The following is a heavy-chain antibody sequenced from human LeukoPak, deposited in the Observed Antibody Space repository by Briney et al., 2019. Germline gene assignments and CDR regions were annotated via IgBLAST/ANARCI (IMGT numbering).Heavy chain of an antibody. CDR1: GYTFTSYG. CDR3: ATDPLRPDLGY. D-gene: IGHD3-3*01. CDR2: ISAYNGNT. Sequence: GASVKVSCKASGYTFTSYGISWVRQAPGQGLEWMGWISAYNGNTNYAQKFQGRVTMTEDTSTDTAYMELSSLRSEDTAVYYCATDPLRPDLGYWGQGTLVTVSS. J-gene: IGHJ4*02. V-gene: IGHV1-18*01.